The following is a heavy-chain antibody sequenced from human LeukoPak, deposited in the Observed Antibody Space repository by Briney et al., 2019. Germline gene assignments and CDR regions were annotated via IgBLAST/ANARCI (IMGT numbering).Heavy chain of an antibody. D-gene: IGHD6-6*01. CDR2: INHSGST. Sequence: SETLSLTCAVYGGSFSGYYWSWIRQPPGKGLEWIGEINHSGSTNYNPSLKSRATISVDTSKNQFSLKLSSATAADTAVYYCPSFADSSSSIDYSGQGTLVTVSS. CDR3: PSFADSSSSIDY. V-gene: IGHV4-34*01. J-gene: IGHJ4*02. CDR1: GGSFSGYY.